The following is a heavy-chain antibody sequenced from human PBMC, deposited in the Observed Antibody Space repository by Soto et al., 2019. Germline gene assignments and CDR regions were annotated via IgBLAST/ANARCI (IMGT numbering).Heavy chain of an antibody. CDR2: IDWDDDK. V-gene: IGHV2-70*11. CDR1: GFSLSTSGMC. CDR3: ALTYHDGSESYYFQY. Sequence: SGPTLVNPTQTLTLTCTFSGFSLSTSGMCVSWIRQPPGKALEWLARIDWDDDKYYSTSLKTRLTISKDTSKNQVVLTMTNMDPVDTAVYYCALTYHDGSESYYFQYWGQGTLVTVSS. J-gene: IGHJ1*01. D-gene: IGHD3-10*01.